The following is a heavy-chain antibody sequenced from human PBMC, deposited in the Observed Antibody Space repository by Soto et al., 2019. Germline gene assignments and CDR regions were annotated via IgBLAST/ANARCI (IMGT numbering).Heavy chain of an antibody. J-gene: IGHJ6*02. D-gene: IGHD2-2*01. CDR3: ARSSGNIVVVPAAIRPYYYYYGMDV. V-gene: IGHV1-69*13. CDR2: IIPIFGTA. Sequence: SVKVSCKASGGTFSSYAISWVRQAPGQGLEWMGGIIPIFGTANYAQKFQGRVTITADESTSTAYMELSSLRSEDTAVYYCARSSGNIVVVPAAIRPYYYYYGMDVWGQGTTVTVSS. CDR1: GGTFSSYA.